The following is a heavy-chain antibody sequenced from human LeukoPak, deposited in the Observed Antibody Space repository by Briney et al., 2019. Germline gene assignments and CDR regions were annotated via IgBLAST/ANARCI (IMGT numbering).Heavy chain of an antibody. CDR3: AKDAATRFDFWSGLAY. CDR1: GFTFISYD. CDR2: IRYDGSRE. D-gene: IGHD3-3*01. J-gene: IGHJ4*02. V-gene: IGHV3-30*02. Sequence: GGSLRLSCATSGFTFISYDMHWVRKAPGKGLEWVAVIRYDGSREYYAGSVKGRFTISRDNSKKSLYLQMNSLRAEDTAVYYCAKDAATRFDFWSGLAYWGQGALVTVSS.